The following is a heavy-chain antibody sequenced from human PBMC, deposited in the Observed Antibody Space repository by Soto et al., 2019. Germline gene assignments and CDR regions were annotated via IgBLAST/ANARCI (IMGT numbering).Heavy chain of an antibody. V-gene: IGHV1-3*01. CDR1: GYTFTSYA. D-gene: IGHD1-26*01. CDR2: INAGNGNT. Sequence: ASVKVSCKASGYTFTSYAMHWVRQAPGQRLEWMGWINAGNGNTKYSQKFQGRVTITRDTSASTAYMELSSLRSEDTAVYYCARDGIVGAPGWFDPWGQGTLVTVSS. CDR3: ARDGIVGAPGWFDP. J-gene: IGHJ5*02.